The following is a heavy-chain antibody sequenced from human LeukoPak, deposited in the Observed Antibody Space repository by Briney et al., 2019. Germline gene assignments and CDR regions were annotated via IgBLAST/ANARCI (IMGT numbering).Heavy chain of an antibody. CDR1: GGTFISYA. V-gene: IGHV1-69*13. Sequence: GASVKVSCKASGGTFISYAISWVRQAPGQGLEWMGGIIPIFGTANYAQKFQGRVTITADESTSTAYMELSSLRSEDTAVYYCARGRSGSYSSFYYYYYGMDVWGQGTMVTVSS. CDR2: IIPIFGTA. J-gene: IGHJ6*02. CDR3: ARGRSGSYSSFYYYYYGMDV. D-gene: IGHD1-26*01.